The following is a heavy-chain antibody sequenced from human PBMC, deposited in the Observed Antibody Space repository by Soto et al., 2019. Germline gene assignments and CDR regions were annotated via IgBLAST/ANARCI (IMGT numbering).Heavy chain of an antibody. CDR1: GYTFTSYY. J-gene: IGHJ4*02. CDR3: ASGGGTIFGVVISLDY. Sequence: QVQLVQSGAEVKKPGASVKVSCKASGYTFTSYYMHWVRQAPGQGLEWMGIINPSGGSTSYAQKFQGRVTMTRDPSTSTVYMELSSLRAEDTAVYYCASGGGTIFGVVISLDYWGQGTLVTVSS. V-gene: IGHV1-46*01. CDR2: INPSGGST. D-gene: IGHD3-3*01.